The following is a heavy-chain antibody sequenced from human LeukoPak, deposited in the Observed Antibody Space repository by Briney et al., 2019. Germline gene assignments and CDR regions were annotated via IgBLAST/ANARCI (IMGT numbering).Heavy chain of an antibody. V-gene: IGHV4-59*01. D-gene: IGHD5-24*01. CDR1: GGSISSYY. CDR2: IYNSGSA. CDR3: ARGHSRWLQLRYFDY. J-gene: IGHJ4*02. Sequence: SETLSLTCTVSGGSISSYYWTWIRQPPGKGLECIGYIYNSGSANYNPSLKSRLTISLDTSKNQFSLKLSSVTAADTAVYYCARGHSRWLQLRYFDYWGQGTLVTVSS.